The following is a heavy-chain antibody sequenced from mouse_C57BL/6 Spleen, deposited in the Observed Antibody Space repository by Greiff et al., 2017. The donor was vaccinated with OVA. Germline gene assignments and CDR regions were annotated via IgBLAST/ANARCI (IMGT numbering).Heavy chain of an antibody. D-gene: IGHD2-5*01. CDR3: ARGDSNYEGYFDV. V-gene: IGHV1-54*01. CDR2: INPGSGGT. Sequence: VQLQQSGAELVRPGTLVKVSCKASGYAFTNYLIEWVKQRPGQGLEWIGVINPGSGGTNYNEKFKGKATLTADKSSSTAYMQLSSLTSEDSAVYFCARGDSNYEGYFDVWGTGTTVTVSS. J-gene: IGHJ1*03. CDR1: GYAFTNYL.